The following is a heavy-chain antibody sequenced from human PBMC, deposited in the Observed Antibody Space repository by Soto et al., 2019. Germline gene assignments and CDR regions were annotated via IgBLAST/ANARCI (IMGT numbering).Heavy chain of an antibody. CDR1: GYTFTSYG. CDR2: ISAYNGNT. J-gene: IGHJ4*02. V-gene: IGHV1-18*01. Sequence: QVQLVQSGAEVKKPGASVKVSCKASGYTFTSYGISWVRQAPGQGLEWRGWISAYNGNTKYAQKLQGRVTMTTSTSTSTAYMELRSLRLDDTAVYFCARDSPPVDYWGQGTLVTVSS. CDR3: ARDSPPVDY.